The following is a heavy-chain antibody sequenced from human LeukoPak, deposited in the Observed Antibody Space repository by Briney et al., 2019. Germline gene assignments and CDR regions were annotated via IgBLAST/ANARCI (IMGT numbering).Heavy chain of an antibody. J-gene: IGHJ4*02. CDR2: INHSGST. V-gene: IGHV4-34*01. CDR3: ASKTIATPGTFDY. Sequence: SETLSLTCAVYGGSFSGYYWSWIRQPPGKGLEWIGEINHSGSTNYKSSLKSRVTTSVDTSKNQFSLKLSSVTAADTAVYYCASKTIATPGTFDYWGQGTLVTVSS. CDR1: GGSFSGYY. D-gene: IGHD6-13*01.